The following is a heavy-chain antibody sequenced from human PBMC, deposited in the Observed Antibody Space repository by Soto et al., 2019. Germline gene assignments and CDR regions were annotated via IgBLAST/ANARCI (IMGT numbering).Heavy chain of an antibody. CDR1: GGTFSSYA. Sequence: SVKVSCKASGGTFSSYAISWVRQAPVQGLEWMGGIIPIFGTANYAQKFQGRVTITADESTSTAYMELSSLRSEDTAVYYCARVVNDLTGYGSGSYLYFDYWGQGTLVTVSS. D-gene: IGHD3-10*01. J-gene: IGHJ4*02. CDR2: IIPIFGTA. V-gene: IGHV1-69*01. CDR3: ARVVNDLTGYGSGSYLYFDY.